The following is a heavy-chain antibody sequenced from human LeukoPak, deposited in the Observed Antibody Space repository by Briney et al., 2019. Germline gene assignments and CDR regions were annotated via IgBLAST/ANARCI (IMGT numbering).Heavy chain of an antibody. CDR1: GFTFSSYG. J-gene: IGHJ4*02. CDR2: LSYDGGNK. V-gene: IGHV3-30*03. CDR3: ASGKPSSSWYLIDY. Sequence: GGSLRLSCAASGFTFSSYGVHWVRQAPGKGLEWVAVLSYDGGNKYYADSVKGRFTISRDNSKNTLYLQMNSLRAEDTAVYYCASGKPSSSWYLIDYWGQGTLVTVSS. D-gene: IGHD6-13*01.